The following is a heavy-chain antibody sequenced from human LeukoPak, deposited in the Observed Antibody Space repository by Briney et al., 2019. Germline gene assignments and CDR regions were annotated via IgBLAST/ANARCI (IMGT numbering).Heavy chain of an antibody. V-gene: IGHV4-39*01. CDR3: ARHFWDYYGSGSPDY. Sequence: SETLSLTCSVSGVSISSSSYYWGWIRQPPGKGLEWIGSIYYSGSTYYNPSLKSRVTISVDTSKNQFSLKLSSVTAADTAVYYCARHFWDYYGSGSPDYWGQGTLVTVSS. D-gene: IGHD3-10*01. J-gene: IGHJ4*02. CDR1: GVSISSSSYY. CDR2: IYYSGST.